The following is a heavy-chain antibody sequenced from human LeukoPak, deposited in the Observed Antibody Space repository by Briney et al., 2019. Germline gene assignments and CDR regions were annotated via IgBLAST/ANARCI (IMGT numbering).Heavy chain of an antibody. CDR1: GGTFSSYA. V-gene: IGHV1-69*01. Sequence: SSVKVSCKASGGTFSSYAIGRVRQAPGQGLEWMGGIIPIFGTANYAQKFQGRVTITADESTSTAYMELSSLRSEDTAVYYCARSDDILTGYYMGYYYYGMDVWGQGTTVTVSS. CDR3: ARSDDILTGYYMGYYYYGMDV. D-gene: IGHD3-9*01. J-gene: IGHJ6*02. CDR2: IIPIFGTA.